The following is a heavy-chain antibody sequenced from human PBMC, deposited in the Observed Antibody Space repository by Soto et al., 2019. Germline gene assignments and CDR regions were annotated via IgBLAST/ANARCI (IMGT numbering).Heavy chain of an antibody. CDR1: GYSFTSYW. Sequence: PGESLKISCKGSGYSFTSYWIGWVRQMPGKGLEWMGIIYPGDSDTRYNPSFQGQVTISANKSISTAYLQWSSLKASDTAMYYCARRSSIAARDAFDIWGQGTMVTVSS. CDR2: IYPGDSDT. J-gene: IGHJ3*02. D-gene: IGHD6-6*01. V-gene: IGHV5-51*01. CDR3: ARRSSIAARDAFDI.